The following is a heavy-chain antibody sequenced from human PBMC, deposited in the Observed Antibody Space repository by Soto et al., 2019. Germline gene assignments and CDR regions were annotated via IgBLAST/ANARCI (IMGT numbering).Heavy chain of an antibody. J-gene: IGHJ5*02. CDR3: ARTPLAAAGTKNWFDP. CDR1: GYTFTGYY. CDR2: INPNSGGT. D-gene: IGHD6-13*01. V-gene: IGHV1-2*04. Sequence: ASVKVSCKASGYTFTGYYMHWVRQAPGQGLEWMGWINPNSGGTNYAQKFQGWVTMTRDTSISPAYMELSRLRSDDTAVYYCARTPLAAAGTKNWFDPWGQGTLVTVSS.